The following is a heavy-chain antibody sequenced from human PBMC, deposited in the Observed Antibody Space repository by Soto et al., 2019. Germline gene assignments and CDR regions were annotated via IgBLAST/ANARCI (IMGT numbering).Heavy chain of an antibody. CDR1: GYTFTSYA. V-gene: IGHV1-3*01. CDR2: INAGNGNT. Sequence: GASVKVSCKASGYTFTSYAMHWVRQAPGQRLEWMGWINAGNGNTKYSQKFQGRVTITRDTSASTAYMELSSLRSEDTALYYCAREGQSSSGSWYNWFDPWGQGTLVTVSS. J-gene: IGHJ5*02. D-gene: IGHD3-10*01. CDR3: AREGQSSSGSWYNWFDP.